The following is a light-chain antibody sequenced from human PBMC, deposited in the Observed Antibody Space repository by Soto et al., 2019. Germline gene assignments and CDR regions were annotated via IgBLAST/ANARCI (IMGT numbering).Light chain of an antibody. CDR3: MSYTTTSSFV. J-gene: IGLJ1*01. V-gene: IGLV2-14*03. CDR2: DVS. Sequence: QSALTQPASMSGSPGQSITISCTGTRSDIGTYNYLSWYQQHPGNAPRLVISDVSNRPSGVSNRFSGSKSGNTAPLTITGLQSEDEADYYCMSYTTTSSFVFGSGTKLTVL. CDR1: RSDIGTYNY.